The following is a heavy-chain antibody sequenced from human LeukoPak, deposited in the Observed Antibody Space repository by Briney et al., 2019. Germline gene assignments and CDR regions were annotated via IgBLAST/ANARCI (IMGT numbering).Heavy chain of an antibody. D-gene: IGHD3-10*01. Sequence: ASVKVSCKVSGYTLTELSIHWVRQAPGRGLEWMGGADHEDGETIYAQKFQGRVTMTEDTSTDIAYMELSSLRSEDTAVYYCATVLLRVRGSYYFDFWGQGTLVTVSS. CDR3: ATVLLRVRGSYYFDF. CDR2: ADHEDGET. CDR1: GYTLTELS. J-gene: IGHJ4*02. V-gene: IGHV1-24*01.